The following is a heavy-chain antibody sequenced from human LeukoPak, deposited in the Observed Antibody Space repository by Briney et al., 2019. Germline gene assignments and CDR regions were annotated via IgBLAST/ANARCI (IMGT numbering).Heavy chain of an antibody. CDR3: ASPQDYNNPYYFDY. J-gene: IGHJ4*02. CDR1: GFTFSSYW. D-gene: IGHD4-11*01. Sequence: GGSLRLSCAASGFTFSSYWMSWVRQAPGKGLEWVANIKQDGSEKYYVDSVKGRFTISRDNAKNSLYLQMNSLRAEDTAVYYCASPQDYNNPYYFDYWGRGTLVTVSS. V-gene: IGHV3-7*01. CDR2: IKQDGSEK.